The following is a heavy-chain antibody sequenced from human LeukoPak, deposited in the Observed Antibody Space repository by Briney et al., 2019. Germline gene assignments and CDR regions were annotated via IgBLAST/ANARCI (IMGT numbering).Heavy chain of an antibody. V-gene: IGHV4-59*08. J-gene: IGHJ4*02. Sequence: KPSETLSLTCTVSGGSISSYYWSWIRQPPGKGLEWIGYIYYSGSTNYNPSLKSRVTISVDTSKNQFSLKLSSVTAADTAVYYCAGFYGEGVGNYWGQGTLVTVSS. CDR2: IYYSGST. D-gene: IGHD4-17*01. CDR3: AGFYGEGVGNY. CDR1: GGSISSYY.